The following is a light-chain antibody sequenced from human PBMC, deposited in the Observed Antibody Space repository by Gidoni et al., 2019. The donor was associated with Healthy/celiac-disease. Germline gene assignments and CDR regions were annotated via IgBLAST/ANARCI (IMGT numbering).Light chain of an antibody. CDR1: QSVSSSY. CDR3: QQDYNLL. Sequence: PGERVTLSFRASQSVSSSYLTWYQQKPGQAPRLLIYGASTRATSIPARFSGSGSGTDFTLTISSLQPEDFAVYYCQQDYNLLFGGGTKVEIK. CDR2: GAS. J-gene: IGKJ4*01. V-gene: IGKV3D-7*01.